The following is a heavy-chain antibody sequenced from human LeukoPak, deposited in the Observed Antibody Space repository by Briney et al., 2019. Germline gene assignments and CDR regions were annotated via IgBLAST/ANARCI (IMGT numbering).Heavy chain of an antibody. CDR2: IYYRAST. CDR3: ASDSDPPAEYFQH. J-gene: IGHJ1*01. CDR1: GGSISSYY. Sequence: SEALSLSCRVPGGSISSYYWGWIRQPPGKGLEWIGYIYYRASTNHNPSPKSRVTISVATSKNQFSLKPSSVTAADTAVYSCASDSDPPAEYFQHWGQGTLVTVSS. V-gene: IGHV4-59*01.